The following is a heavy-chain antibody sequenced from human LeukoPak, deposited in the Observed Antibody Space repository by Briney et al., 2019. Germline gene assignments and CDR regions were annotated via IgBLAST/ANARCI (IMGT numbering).Heavy chain of an antibody. CDR2: INHSGST. D-gene: IGHD6-25*01. CDR3: ARGQKSLRRLPRDYFDY. CDR1: GGSFSGYY. V-gene: IGHV4-34*01. J-gene: IGHJ4*02. Sequence: PSETLSLTCAVYGGSFSGYYWSWIRQPPGKGLEWIGEINHSGSTNYNPSLKSRVTISVDTSKNQFSLKLSSVTAADTAVYYCARGQKSLRRLPRDYFDYWGQGTLVTVSS.